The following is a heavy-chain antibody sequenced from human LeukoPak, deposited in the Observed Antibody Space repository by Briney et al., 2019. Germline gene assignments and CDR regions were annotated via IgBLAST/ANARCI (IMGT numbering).Heavy chain of an antibody. CDR2: ISAYNGNT. V-gene: IGHV1-18*01. CDR1: GYTFTSYS. CDR3: ARFGWDDNVIDY. D-gene: IGHD3-16*02. Sequence: ASVKVSCKASGYTFTSYSISWVRQAPGQGLEWVGWISAYNGNTNDAQKLQGRVTMTTDTSTSTAYMELRSLRSDDTAVYYCARFGWDDNVIDYWGQGTLVTVSS. J-gene: IGHJ4*02.